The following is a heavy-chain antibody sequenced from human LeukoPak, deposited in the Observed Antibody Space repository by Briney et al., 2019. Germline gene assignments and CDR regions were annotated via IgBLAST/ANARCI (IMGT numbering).Heavy chain of an antibody. J-gene: IGHJ4*02. CDR2: ISGSGDIT. V-gene: IGHV3-23*01. D-gene: IGHD3-22*01. CDR1: GFTFSSYA. Sequence: PGGSLRLSCAASGFTFSSYAMSWVRQAPGKGLEWVSVISGSGDITYYADSVKGRFTISRDTSKNTLYLQMNSLRAEDTAVYYCAKALNYYDSSGSDYWGQGTLVTVSS. CDR3: AKALNYYDSSGSDY.